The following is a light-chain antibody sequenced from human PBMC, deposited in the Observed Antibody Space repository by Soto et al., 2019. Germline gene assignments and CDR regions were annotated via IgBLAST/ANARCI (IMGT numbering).Light chain of an antibody. CDR3: QQYNNWPPWT. CDR2: GAS. J-gene: IGKJ1*01. V-gene: IGKV3-15*01. CDR1: PSVSSN. Sequence: EIVMTQSPATLSVSPGERATLSCRASPSVSSNLAWYQQKPGQAPRLLIYGASTRATGITARFSGSGSGPEFTLTISSLRSEDFAVYYCQQYNNWPPWTFGQGTKVEI.